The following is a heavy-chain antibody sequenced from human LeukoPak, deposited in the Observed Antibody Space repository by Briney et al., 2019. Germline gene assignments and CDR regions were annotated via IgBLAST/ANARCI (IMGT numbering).Heavy chain of an antibody. CDR1: GFTFSSYG. D-gene: IGHD1-1*01. CDR3: AKALNDHSLFDY. V-gene: IGHV3-30*02. Sequence: GGSLRLSCAASGFTFSSYGMHWVRQAPGKGLEWVAFIRYDGSNKYHADSVKGRFTISRDNSRNTLYLQMNSLRAEDTAVYYCAKALNDHSLFDYWAQGTLVTVSS. J-gene: IGHJ4*02. CDR2: IRYDGSNK.